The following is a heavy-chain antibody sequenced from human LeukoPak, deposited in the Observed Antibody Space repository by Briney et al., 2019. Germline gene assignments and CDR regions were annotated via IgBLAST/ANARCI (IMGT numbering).Heavy chain of an antibody. D-gene: IGHD5-18*01. CDR2: INYSGST. J-gene: IGHJ5*02. CDR1: GDSINNDRYF. Sequence: SETLSLTCSISGDSINNDRYFWGWIRQPPGKGLEWIASINYSGSTYYNPSLNSRLTISVDTSKNQFSLKLSSVTAADTAVYYCARRRYSYGFNWFDPWGQGTLVTVSS. V-gene: IGHV4-39*07. CDR3: ARRRYSYGFNWFDP.